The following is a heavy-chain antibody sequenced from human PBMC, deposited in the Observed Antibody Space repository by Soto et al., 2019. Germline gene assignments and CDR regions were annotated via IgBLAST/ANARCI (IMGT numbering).Heavy chain of an antibody. D-gene: IGHD3-3*01. Sequence: PGGSQSLSCAASGFTFSDYYMSWIRQAPGKGLEWVSYISSSGSTIYYADSVKGRFTISRDDAKNSLYLQMNSLRAEDTAVYYCARTPSKDFWSGYYTGRYFDYWGQRTLVPVSS. J-gene: IGHJ4*02. CDR1: GFTFSDYY. CDR3: ARTPSKDFWSGYYTGRYFDY. V-gene: IGHV3-11*01. CDR2: ISSSGSTI.